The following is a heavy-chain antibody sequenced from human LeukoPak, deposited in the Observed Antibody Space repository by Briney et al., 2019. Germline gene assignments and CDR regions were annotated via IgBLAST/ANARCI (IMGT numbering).Heavy chain of an antibody. CDR3: AIFTAAGGPKVGFDP. V-gene: IGHV1-69*02. Sequence: SVKVSCKPSGYTFTDYYMHWVRQAPGQGLEWMGRIIPILGIANYAQKFQGRVTITADKSTSTAYMELSSLRSEDTAVYYCAIFTAAGGPKVGFDPWGQGTLVTVSS. CDR1: GYTFTDYY. CDR2: IIPILGIA. J-gene: IGHJ5*02. D-gene: IGHD6-13*01.